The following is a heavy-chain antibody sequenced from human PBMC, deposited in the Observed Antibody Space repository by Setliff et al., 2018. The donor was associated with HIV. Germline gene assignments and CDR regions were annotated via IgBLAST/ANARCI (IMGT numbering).Heavy chain of an antibody. CDR3: ATVQRGRGYSHGHWYFDL. J-gene: IGHJ2*01. CDR2: IYYTGSA. Sequence: NPSETLSLTCSVSGDSIRSTNSYWGWIRQPPGKTLEWIGTIYYTGSAFYNPSLKSRVTISVDTSKSQFSLRLSVVTAADTAIYYCATVQRGRGYSHGHWYFDLWGRGTLVTVSS. D-gene: IGHD5-18*01. V-gene: IGHV4-39*07. CDR1: GDSIRSTNSY.